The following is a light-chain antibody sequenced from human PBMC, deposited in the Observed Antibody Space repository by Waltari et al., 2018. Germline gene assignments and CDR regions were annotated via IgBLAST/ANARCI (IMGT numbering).Light chain of an antibody. V-gene: IGKV3-15*01. CDR1: HGISTN. CDR3: QQYNNWPPLT. Sequence: EVVMTQYPATLSVSPGGGATLSCRASHGISTNLAWYQQKPGQAPRLLIYTASTRAAGVPARFSGSGSGTEFTLTISSLQSEDSAVYYCQQYNNWPPLTFGGGTKVEI. CDR2: TAS. J-gene: IGKJ4*01.